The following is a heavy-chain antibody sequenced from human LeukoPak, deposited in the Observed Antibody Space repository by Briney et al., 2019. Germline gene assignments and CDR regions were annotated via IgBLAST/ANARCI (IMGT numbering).Heavy chain of an antibody. D-gene: IGHD3-22*01. J-gene: IGHJ4*02. CDR3: ARVLNYYDSSGYYFSY. CDR1: GFTFSRYG. V-gene: IGHV3-30*03. CDR2: ISYDGSNK. Sequence: PGRSLRLSCAASGFTFSRYGMHWVRQAPGKGLEWVAVISYDGSNKYYADSVKGRFTISRDNSKNTLYLQMNSLRAEDTAVYYCARVLNYYDSSGYYFSYWGQGTLVTVSS.